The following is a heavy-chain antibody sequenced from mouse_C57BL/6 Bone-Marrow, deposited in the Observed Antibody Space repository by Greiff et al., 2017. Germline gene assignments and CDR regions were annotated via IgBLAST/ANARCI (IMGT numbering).Heavy chain of an antibody. J-gene: IGHJ2*01. Sequence: VQLQQSGAELARPGASVKMSCKASGYTFPSYTMHWVKQRPGQGLEWIGYINPSSGYPKYNQKFKDKATLTADKSSSTAYMQLSSLSSEDSAVYYCARERADYFDYWGQGTTLTVSS. V-gene: IGHV1-4*01. CDR3: ARERADYFDY. D-gene: IGHD3-3*01. CDR2: INPSSGYP. CDR1: GYTFPSYT.